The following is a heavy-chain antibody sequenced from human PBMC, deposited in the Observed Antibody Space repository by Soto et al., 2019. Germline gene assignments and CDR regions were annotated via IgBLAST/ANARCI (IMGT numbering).Heavy chain of an antibody. CDR2: ISYDGSNK. CDR1: GFTFSSYG. D-gene: IGHD5-18*01. CDR3: AKEAVDTAMVAYYGMDV. J-gene: IGHJ6*02. Sequence: GSLRLSCAASGFTFSSYGMHWVRQAPGKGLEWVAVISYDGSNKYYADSVKGRFTISRDNSKNTLYLQMNSLRAEDTAVYYCAKEAVDTAMVAYYGMDVWGQGTTVTVSS. V-gene: IGHV3-30*18.